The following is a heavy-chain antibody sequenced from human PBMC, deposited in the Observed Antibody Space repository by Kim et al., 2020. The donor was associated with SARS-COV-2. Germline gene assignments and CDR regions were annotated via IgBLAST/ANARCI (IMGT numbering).Heavy chain of an antibody. V-gene: IGHV4-34*01. D-gene: IGHD6-13*01. J-gene: IGHJ5*02. Sequence: LKSRVTISVDTPKNQFSLKLSSVTAADTAVYYCARGPYSSTWYGPRNWFDPWGQGTLVTVSS. CDR3: ARGPYSSTWYGPRNWFDP.